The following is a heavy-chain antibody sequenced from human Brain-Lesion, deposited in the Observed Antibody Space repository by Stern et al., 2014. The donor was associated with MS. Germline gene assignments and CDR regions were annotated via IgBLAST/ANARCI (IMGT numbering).Heavy chain of an antibody. Sequence: EVQLVESGGGFVQPGGSLRLSCAASGFTFSNYRMHWVRQAPGKGLVWVSRVNNDGRRTSYADSVKGRFTMSRDNAKNTLYLQMNSLRVEDTAIYYCARGERWFDSWGQGTLVTVSS. V-gene: IGHV3-74*02. D-gene: IGHD3-10*01. CDR2: VNNDGRRT. CDR3: ARGERWFDS. CDR1: GFTFSNYR. J-gene: IGHJ5*01.